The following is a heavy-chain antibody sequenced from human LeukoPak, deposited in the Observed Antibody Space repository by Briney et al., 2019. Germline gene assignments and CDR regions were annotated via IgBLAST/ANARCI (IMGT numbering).Heavy chain of an antibody. D-gene: IGHD6-13*01. Sequence: SETLSLNCTVSGGSISSSSYYWGWMRQPPGKGLEWIGSIYYSGSTYYNPSLKSRVTISVDTSKNQFSLKLSSVTAADTAVFYCARDIAAAAPYWGQGTLVTVSS. CDR3: ARDIAAAAPY. V-gene: IGHV4-39*07. CDR1: GGSISSSSYY. J-gene: IGHJ4*02. CDR2: IYYSGST.